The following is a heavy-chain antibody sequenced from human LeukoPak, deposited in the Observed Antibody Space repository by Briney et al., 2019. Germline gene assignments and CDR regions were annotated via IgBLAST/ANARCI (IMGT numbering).Heavy chain of an antibody. V-gene: IGHV1-69*06. Sequence: SVTVSCKTSSDTFSHYAINWVRQAPGQRGEWMGKIIPIFDTTNYAQKFQGIVTISADKSTSTAYMELSSLRSEDTAVYFCASHIRGGLDRRNYYLDYWGQGTLVTVSS. CDR3: ASHIRGGLDRRNYYLDY. J-gene: IGHJ4*02. CDR2: IIPIFDTT. CDR1: SDTFSHYA. D-gene: IGHD1-1*01.